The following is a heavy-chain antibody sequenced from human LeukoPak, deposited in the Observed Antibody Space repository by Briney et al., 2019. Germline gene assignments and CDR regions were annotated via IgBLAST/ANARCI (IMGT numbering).Heavy chain of an antibody. D-gene: IGHD1-26*01. J-gene: IGHJ6*03. V-gene: IGHV1-18*01. Sequence: GASVKVSCKASGYTFTSYGISWVRQAPGQGLEWMGWISAYNGNTNYAQKLQGRVTMTTDPSTSTAYMEVRSLRSDDTAVYYCARDVGATYMDVWGKGTTVTVSS. CDR2: ISAYNGNT. CDR1: GYTFTSYG. CDR3: ARDVGATYMDV.